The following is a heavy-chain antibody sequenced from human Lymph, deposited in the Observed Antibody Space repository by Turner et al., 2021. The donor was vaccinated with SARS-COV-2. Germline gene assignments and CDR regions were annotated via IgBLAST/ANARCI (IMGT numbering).Heavy chain of an antibody. J-gene: IGHJ3*02. Sequence: QVQLVESGGGVVQHGRSLRRSCAASGFTCSNYGIHWVRQAPGKGLEWVAVIWYDGSNKYYADSVKGRFTISRDNSKNTLYLQMNSLRAEDTAVYYCAREGYFYDTSRAFDIWGQGTMVTVSS. D-gene: IGHD3-22*01. V-gene: IGHV3-33*01. CDR2: IWYDGSNK. CDR3: AREGYFYDTSRAFDI. CDR1: GFTCSNYG.